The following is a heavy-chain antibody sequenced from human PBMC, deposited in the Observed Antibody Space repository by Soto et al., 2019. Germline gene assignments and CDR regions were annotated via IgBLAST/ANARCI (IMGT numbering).Heavy chain of an antibody. Sequence: SETLSLTCTVSGGSISSYYWSWIRQPPGKGLEWIGYIYYSGSTNYNPSLKSRVTISVDTSKNQFSLKLSSVTAADTAVYYCARQNIRDGYPCDYWGQGTLVTVS. J-gene: IGHJ4*02. CDR3: ARQNIRDGYPCDY. V-gene: IGHV4-59*01. CDR2: IYYSGST. CDR1: GGSISSYY. D-gene: IGHD5-12*01.